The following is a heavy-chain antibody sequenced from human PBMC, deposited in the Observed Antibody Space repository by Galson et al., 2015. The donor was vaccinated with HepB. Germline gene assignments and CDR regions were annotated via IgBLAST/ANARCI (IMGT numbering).Heavy chain of an antibody. Sequence: SVKVSCKASGYTFTGYYMHWVRQAPGQGLEWMGRINPNSGGTNYAQKFQGRVTMTRDTSISTAYMELSRLRSDDTAVYYCARDPGVTYRGYDFFYYYYYMDVWGKGTTVTVSS. V-gene: IGHV1-2*06. J-gene: IGHJ6*03. CDR3: ARDPGVTYRGYDFFYYYYYMDV. CDR1: GYTFTGYY. D-gene: IGHD5-12*01. CDR2: INPNSGGT.